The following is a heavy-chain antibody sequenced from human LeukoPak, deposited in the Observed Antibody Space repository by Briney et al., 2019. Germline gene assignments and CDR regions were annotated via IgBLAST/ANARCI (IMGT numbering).Heavy chain of an antibody. CDR1: GYTFTIYA. J-gene: IGHJ5*02. V-gene: IGHV7-4-1*02. CDR3: SRVGSRSGFGP. Sequence: ASVTLSFTASGYTFTIYAMNLMRQPHGQGLELMGWVNTNTGNPTYYQGFTGRFVFSLATYVSTAYLHISIITPEATAVSYCSRVGSRSGFGPGGQGTLVTVSS. CDR2: VNTNTGNP.